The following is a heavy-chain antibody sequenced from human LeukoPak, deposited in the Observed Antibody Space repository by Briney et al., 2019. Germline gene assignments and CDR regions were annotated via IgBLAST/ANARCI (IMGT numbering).Heavy chain of an antibody. CDR1: GFTFSSYG. Sequence: GGSMRLSCAASGFTFSSYGMHWVRQAPGKWLEWVAFIRYDGSNKYYTDSVKGRFTISRDDSKNTVYLQMNGLRAEDTAVYYCAKDQGNWAYFDYWGQGTLVTVSS. CDR3: AKDQGNWAYFDY. V-gene: IGHV3-30*02. CDR2: IRYDGSNK. J-gene: IGHJ4*02. D-gene: IGHD3-16*01.